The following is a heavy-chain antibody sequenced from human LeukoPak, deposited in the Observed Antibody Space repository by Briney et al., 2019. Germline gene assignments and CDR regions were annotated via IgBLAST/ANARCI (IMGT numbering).Heavy chain of an antibody. Sequence: SETLSLTCTVSGGSISSYYWSWIRQPAGKGLEWIGRTHTSGTTNYNPSLKSRVTMSVDTSKNQLSLKLFSVTAADTAVYHCARGPYCSGGRCSFDDWGQGTLVTVSS. CDR1: GGSISSYY. CDR2: THTSGTT. D-gene: IGHD2-15*01. V-gene: IGHV4-4*07. J-gene: IGHJ4*02. CDR3: ARGPYCSGGRCSFDD.